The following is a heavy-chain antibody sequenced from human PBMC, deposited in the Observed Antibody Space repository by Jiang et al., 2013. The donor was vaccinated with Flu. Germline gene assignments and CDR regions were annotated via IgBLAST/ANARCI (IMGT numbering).Heavy chain of an antibody. D-gene: IGHD3-3*01. V-gene: IGHV1-3*01. Sequence: LEWMGWINAGNGNTKYSQKFQGRVTITRDTSASTAYMELSSLRSEDTAVYYCARDRGDFWSGLKGFYYYYGMDVWGQGTTVTVSS. CDR2: INAGNGNT. CDR3: ARDRGDFWSGLKGFYYYYGMDV. J-gene: IGHJ6*02.